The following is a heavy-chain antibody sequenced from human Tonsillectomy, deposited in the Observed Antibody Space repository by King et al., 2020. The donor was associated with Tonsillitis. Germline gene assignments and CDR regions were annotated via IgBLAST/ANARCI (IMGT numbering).Heavy chain of an antibody. CDR3: ARVGAYGSGSYLVY. V-gene: IGHV1-2*02. J-gene: IGHJ4*02. CDR1: GYTFTGYY. D-gene: IGHD3-10*01. Sequence: MQLVQSGAEVKKPGASVKVSCKASGYTFTGYYIHWVRQAPGQGLEWMGWINPNNVGTNYAQSFQGRVTMTRDTSISTAYMDLSRLRSDDTAVYYCARVGAYGSGSYLVYWVQGTLVTVSS. CDR2: INPNNVGT.